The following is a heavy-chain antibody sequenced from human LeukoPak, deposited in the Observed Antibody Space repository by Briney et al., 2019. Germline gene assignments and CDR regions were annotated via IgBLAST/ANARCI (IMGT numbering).Heavy chain of an antibody. Sequence: ASVKVSRKVSGYTLTELSMHWVRQAPGKGLEWMGGFDPEDGETIYAQKFQGRVTMTEDTSTDTAYMELSSLRSEDTDVYYCATGMTADPYYFDYWGQGTLVTVSS. V-gene: IGHV1-24*01. CDR2: FDPEDGET. D-gene: IGHD2-21*02. CDR3: ATGMTADPYYFDY. J-gene: IGHJ4*02. CDR1: GYTLTELS.